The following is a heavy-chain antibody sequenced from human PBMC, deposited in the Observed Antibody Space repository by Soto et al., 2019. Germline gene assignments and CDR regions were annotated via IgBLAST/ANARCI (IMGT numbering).Heavy chain of an antibody. Sequence: ELQLVESGGGLVQHGGSLRLSCAASGFTIRNYWMSWVRQAPGKGLEWVANIKQDGSEKYYVDSVKGRFTISRDNAENSLFLQMNSLRGGDTAVYYCARNKENDFWSGYETRSFDYWGQGTLVTVSS. CDR2: IKQDGSEK. CDR3: ARNKENDFWSGYETRSFDY. D-gene: IGHD3-3*01. J-gene: IGHJ4*02. V-gene: IGHV3-7*01. CDR1: GFTIRNYW.